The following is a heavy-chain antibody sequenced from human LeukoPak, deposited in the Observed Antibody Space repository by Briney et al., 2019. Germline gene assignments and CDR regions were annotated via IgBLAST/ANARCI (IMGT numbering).Heavy chain of an antibody. CDR1: GGSFSGYY. J-gene: IGHJ4*02. D-gene: IGHD3-22*01. CDR2: INHSGST. V-gene: IGHV4-34*01. CDR3: ARGGMYYCDSEGLDY. Sequence: PSETLSLTCAVYGGSFSGYYWGWIRQPPGKGLEWIGEINHSGSTNYNPSLKSRVTISVDTSKNQFSLKLSSVTAADTAVYYCARGGMYYCDSEGLDYWGQGTLVTVSS.